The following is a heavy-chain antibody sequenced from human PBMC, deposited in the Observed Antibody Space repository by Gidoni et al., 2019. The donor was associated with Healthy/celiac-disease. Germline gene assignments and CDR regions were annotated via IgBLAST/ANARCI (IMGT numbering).Heavy chain of an antibody. V-gene: IGHV3-21*01. Sequence: EVQLVESGGGLVKPGGSLRLSCAASGFTSSSYSMNWVRQAPGKGLEWVSSISSSSSYIYYADSVKGRFTISRDNAKNSLYLQMNSLRAEDTAVYYCAAFFSGEPYYFDYWGQGTLVTVSS. CDR3: AAFFSGEPYYFDY. CDR1: GFTSSSYS. J-gene: IGHJ4*02. D-gene: IGHD3-10*01. CDR2: ISSSSSYI.